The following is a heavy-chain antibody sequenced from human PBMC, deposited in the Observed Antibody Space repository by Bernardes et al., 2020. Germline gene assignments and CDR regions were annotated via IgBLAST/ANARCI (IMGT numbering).Heavy chain of an antibody. J-gene: IGHJ4*02. CDR2: ISGSGGST. Sequence: GWSLRLSCAASGFTFSSHAMSWVRQAPGKGLEWVSAISGSGGSTYYADSVKGRFTISRDNSKNTLYLQMNSLRAEDTAIYYCAKDKAIAVAVMSPFDYWGRGTMVTVSS. CDR1: GFTFSSHA. D-gene: IGHD6-19*01. V-gene: IGHV3-23*01. CDR3: AKDKAIAVAVMSPFDY.